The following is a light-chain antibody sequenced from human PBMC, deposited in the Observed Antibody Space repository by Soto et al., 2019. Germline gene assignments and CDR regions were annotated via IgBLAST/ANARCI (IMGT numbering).Light chain of an antibody. CDR3: QQYYITPQT. Sequence: DIVMTQSPDSLAVSLGERATINCKSSQSVLYSSNNKNYLAWYQQKPGQTPKLLIYWASTRESGVPDRLSGSGSGTDFTITISSLQAEDGAVYCCQQYYITPQTLGQGTKVEIK. J-gene: IGKJ1*01. CDR2: WAS. V-gene: IGKV4-1*01. CDR1: QSVLYSSNNKNY.